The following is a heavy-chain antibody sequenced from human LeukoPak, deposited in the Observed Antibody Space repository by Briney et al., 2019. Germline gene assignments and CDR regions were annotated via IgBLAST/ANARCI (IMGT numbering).Heavy chain of an antibody. CDR2: ISWNSGSI. V-gene: IGHV3-9*01. Sequence: GRSLRLSCAASGFTFHDYAMHWVRQAPGKGLEWVSGISWNSGSIGYADSVKGRFTISRDNAKNSLYLQMNSLRAEDTALYYCAKGTLPDYWGQGTLVTVSS. J-gene: IGHJ4*02. CDR3: AKGTLPDY. CDR1: GFTFHDYA.